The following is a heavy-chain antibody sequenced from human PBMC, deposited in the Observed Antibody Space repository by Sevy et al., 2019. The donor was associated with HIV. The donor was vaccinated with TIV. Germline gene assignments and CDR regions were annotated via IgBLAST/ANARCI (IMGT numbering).Heavy chain of an antibody. CDR2: VYYSGST. D-gene: IGHD3-10*01. J-gene: IGHJ2*01. V-gene: IGHV4-59*01. CDR1: GGSISRNF. Sequence: SETLSLTCTVSGGSISRNFWNWIRQPPGKGLEWIGYVYYSGSTNYNPSLTSRVTISRDMSKNQFSLRLTSVTAEDTAVYFCARADTSGSYDDWYFDLWGRGTLVTVSS. CDR3: ARADTSGSYDDWYFDL.